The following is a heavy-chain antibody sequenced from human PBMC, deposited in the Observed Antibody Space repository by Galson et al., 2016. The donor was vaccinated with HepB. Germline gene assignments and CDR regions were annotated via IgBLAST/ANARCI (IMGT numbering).Heavy chain of an antibody. J-gene: IGHJ4*02. V-gene: IGHV1-18*01. D-gene: IGHD1-26*01. Sequence: APGQGLEWMGWIGAYNGNTHSAQKFQDRVTLTRNTFTTTVYLELRSLRLDDTAVYYCAAHSGTNSWGRKALDYWGQGTLITVSS. CDR3: AAHSGTNSWGRKALDY. CDR2: IGAYNGNT.